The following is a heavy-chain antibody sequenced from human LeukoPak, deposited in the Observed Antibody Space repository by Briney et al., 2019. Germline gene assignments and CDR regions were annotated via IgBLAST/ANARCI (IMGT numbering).Heavy chain of an antibody. V-gene: IGHV4-61*02. CDR1: GGSISSSSYY. CDR3: ARAGDYGDYVGWFDP. J-gene: IGHJ5*02. D-gene: IGHD4-17*01. CDR2: IYTSGST. Sequence: KPTETLSLTCTVSGGSISSSSYYWSWIRQPAGKGLEWIGRIYTSGSTNYNPSLKSRVTMSVDTSKKQFSLKLTSVTAADTAVYYCARAGDYGDYVGWFDPWGQGTLVTVSS.